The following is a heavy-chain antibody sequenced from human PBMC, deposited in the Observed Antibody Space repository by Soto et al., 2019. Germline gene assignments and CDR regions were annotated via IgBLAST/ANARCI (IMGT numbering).Heavy chain of an antibody. V-gene: IGHV4-59*01. CDR3: AREGSPYYDFWSGSQAYYYGMDV. D-gene: IGHD3-3*01. Sequence: SETLSLTCTVSGGSISSYYLSWIRQPPGKGLEWIGYIYYSGSTNYNPSLKSRVTISVDTSKNQFSLKLSSVTAADTAVYYCAREGSPYYDFWSGSQAYYYGMDVWGQGTTVTVSS. CDR2: IYYSGST. J-gene: IGHJ6*02. CDR1: GGSISSYY.